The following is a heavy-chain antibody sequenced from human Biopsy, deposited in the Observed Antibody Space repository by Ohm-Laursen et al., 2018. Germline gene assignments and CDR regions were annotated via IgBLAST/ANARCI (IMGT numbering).Heavy chain of an antibody. CDR2: ISASGNHI. J-gene: IGHJ4*02. D-gene: IGHD6-19*01. Sequence: SLRLSCAASGFTFSGFSMNWVRQAPGKGLEWVSSISASGNHIYYTDSVKGRFTVSRDNGKNSVYLQMNSLRAEDTAVYYCARDCDVAAFDDWGQGTLITVSS. V-gene: IGHV3-21*01. CDR3: ARDCDVAAFDD. CDR1: GFTFSGFS.